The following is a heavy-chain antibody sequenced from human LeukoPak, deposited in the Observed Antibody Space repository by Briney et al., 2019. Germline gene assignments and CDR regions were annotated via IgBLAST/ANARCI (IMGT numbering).Heavy chain of an antibody. CDR1: GFTFSDYY. V-gene: IGHV3-11*06. J-gene: IGHJ4*02. D-gene: IGHD5-18*01. CDR2: ISSSSSYT. CDR3: ARVLRYSYGYVDY. Sequence: RGSLRLSCAASGFTFSDYYTSWIRQAPGKGLEWVSYISSSSSYTNYADSVKGRFTISRDNAKNSLYLQMNSLRAEDTAVYYCARVLRYSYGYVDYWGQGTLVTVSS.